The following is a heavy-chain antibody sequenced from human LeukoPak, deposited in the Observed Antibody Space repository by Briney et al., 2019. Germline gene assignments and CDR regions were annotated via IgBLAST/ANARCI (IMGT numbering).Heavy chain of an antibody. D-gene: IGHD2-2*01. CDR1: GFTFSSYW. Sequence: GGSLRLSCAASGFTFSSYWMSWVRQAPGKGLEWVANIKQDGSEKYYVDSVKGRFTISRDNAKNSLYLQMNSLRAEDTAVYYCVREGVVVPAATSWFDPWGQGTLVTVSS. CDR2: IKQDGSEK. J-gene: IGHJ5*02. V-gene: IGHV3-7*01. CDR3: VREGVVVPAATSWFDP.